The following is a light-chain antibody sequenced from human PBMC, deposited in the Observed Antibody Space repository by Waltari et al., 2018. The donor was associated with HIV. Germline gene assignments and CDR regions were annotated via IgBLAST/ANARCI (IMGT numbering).Light chain of an antibody. CDR1: ALPKQY. J-gene: IGLJ3*02. V-gene: IGLV3-25*03. Sequence: SYELTQPPSVSVSPGQTARLLCSGEALPKQYAFWYQQKPGQAPGVVIYKDNERPSGIPERISGSSSGTTVTLTISGVQADDEADYYCQSADSSGTYWVFGGGTKLTVL. CDR2: KDN. CDR3: QSADSSGTYWV.